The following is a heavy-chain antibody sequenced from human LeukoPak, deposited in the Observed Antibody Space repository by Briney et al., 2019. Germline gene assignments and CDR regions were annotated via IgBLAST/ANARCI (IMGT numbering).Heavy chain of an antibody. V-gene: IGHV4-59*08. CDR1: GGSISDHY. J-gene: IGHJ3*01. CDR3: ARRVAKEALDL. D-gene: IGHD5-12*01. Sequence: SETLSLTCTVSGGSISDHYWSWIRQSPGKGLQWIGYVFYNGFTDYNPSLKSRVTISVDTSKKQFSLEVTSVSAADTAMYYCARRVAKEALDLWGQGTMVTVSS. CDR2: VFYNGFT.